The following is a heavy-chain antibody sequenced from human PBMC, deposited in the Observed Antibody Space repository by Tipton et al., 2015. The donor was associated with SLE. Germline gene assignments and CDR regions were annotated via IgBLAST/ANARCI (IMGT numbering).Heavy chain of an antibody. CDR2: ISYDGSNK. D-gene: IGHD5-12*01. Sequence: SLRLSCAASGFTFSSYAMHWVRQAPGKGLEWVAVISYDGSNKYYADSVKGRFTISRDNSKNTLYLQMNSLRAEDTAVFYCARAAWATISHYYFVGMDVWGQGTTVTVSS. J-gene: IGHJ6*02. CDR3: ARAAWATISHYYFVGMDV. V-gene: IGHV3-30*04. CDR1: GFTFSSYA.